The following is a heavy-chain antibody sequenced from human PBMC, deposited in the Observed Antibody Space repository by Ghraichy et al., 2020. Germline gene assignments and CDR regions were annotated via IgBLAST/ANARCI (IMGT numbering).Heavy chain of an antibody. CDR2: ISSTGSTI. J-gene: IGHJ4*02. CDR1: GFTFSSYE. D-gene: IGHD3-16*01. Sequence: LSLTCAASGFTFSSYEMNWVRQAPGKGLEWVSFISSTGSTIYYADSVKGRFTISRDNAKNSLYLQMNSLRAEDTALYYCARPERGSRALGRWGQGTLGTVSS. V-gene: IGHV3-48*03. CDR3: ARPERGSRALGR.